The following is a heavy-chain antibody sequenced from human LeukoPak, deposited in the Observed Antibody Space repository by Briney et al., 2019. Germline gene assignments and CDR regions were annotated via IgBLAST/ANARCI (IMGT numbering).Heavy chain of an antibody. CDR1: GGIFSSYA. CDR2: IIPIFGTA. V-gene: IGHV1-69*13. CDR3: ARSGCSSTSCRTLDAFDI. Sequence: SVKVSCKASGGIFSSYAISWVRQAPGQGLEWMGGIIPIFGTANYAQKFQGRVTITADESTSTAYMELSSLRSEDTAVHYCARSGCSSTSCRTLDAFDIWGQGTMVTVSS. D-gene: IGHD2-2*01. J-gene: IGHJ3*02.